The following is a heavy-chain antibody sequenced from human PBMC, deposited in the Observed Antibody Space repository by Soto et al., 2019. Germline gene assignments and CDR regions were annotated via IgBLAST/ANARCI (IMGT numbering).Heavy chain of an antibody. CDR2: INADNGDR. CDR1: GYTFTTFG. D-gene: IGHD5-18*01. CDR3: ARHTENFDY. Sequence: ASVKVSCKASGYTFTTFGLHWVRQAPGQRLEWMGWINADNGDRKISPKFQGRVTITRDTSASTAYMELSSLRSEDTAVYFCARHTENFDYWGRGTLVTVS. V-gene: IGHV1-3*01. J-gene: IGHJ4*02.